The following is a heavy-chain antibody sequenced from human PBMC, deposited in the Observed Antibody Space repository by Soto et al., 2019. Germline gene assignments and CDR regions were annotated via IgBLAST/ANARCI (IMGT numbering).Heavy chain of an antibody. D-gene: IGHD3-10*01. V-gene: IGHV3-21*01. CDR2: ISSSSSYI. Sequence: VQLVESGGGLVKPGGSLRLSCAASGFTFSSYSMNWVRQAPGKGLEWVSSISSSSSYIYYADSVKGRFTISRDNAKNSLYLQMNSLRAEDTAVYYCARDLGPFDDDGSGSFWGQGTLVTVSS. CDR3: ARDLGPFDDDGSGSF. J-gene: IGHJ4*02. CDR1: GFTFSSYS.